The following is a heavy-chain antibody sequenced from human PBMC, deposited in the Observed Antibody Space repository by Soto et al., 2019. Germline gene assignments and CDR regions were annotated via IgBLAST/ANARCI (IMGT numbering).Heavy chain of an antibody. D-gene: IGHD3-16*01. CDR1: GGSISSGGYS. V-gene: IGHV4-30-2*01. J-gene: IGHJ4*02. Sequence: SETLSLTCAVSGGSISSGGYSWSWIRQPPGKGLEWIGYIYHSGSTYYNPSLKSRVTISVDRSKNQFSLKLSSVTAADTAVYYCANYDSGIFDCWGQGTLVTVSS. CDR3: ANYDSGIFDC. CDR2: IYHSGST.